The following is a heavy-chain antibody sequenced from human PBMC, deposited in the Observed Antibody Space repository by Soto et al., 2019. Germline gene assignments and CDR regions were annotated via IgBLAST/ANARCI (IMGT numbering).Heavy chain of an antibody. CDR1: GFTFSNYW. V-gene: IGHV3-7*01. CDR3: ARVYSSSSGRAIDY. J-gene: IGHJ4*02. CDR2: IKQDGTEK. Sequence: GGSLRLSCAASGFTFSNYWMTWARQAPGKGLEWVANIKQDGTEKSYVDSVKGRFTISRDNAKNSLYLQMNSLRVEDTAVYYCARVYSSSSGRAIDYWGQGTLVTVSS. D-gene: IGHD6-6*01.